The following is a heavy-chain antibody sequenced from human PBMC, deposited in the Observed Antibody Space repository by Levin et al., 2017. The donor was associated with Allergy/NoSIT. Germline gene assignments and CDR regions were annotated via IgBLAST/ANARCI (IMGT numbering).Heavy chain of an antibody. D-gene: IGHD3-22*01. CDR3: TTLYYYDSSGYLHTFDY. CDR2: IKSKTDGGTT. V-gene: IGHV3-15*01. CDR1: GFTFSNAW. J-gene: IGHJ4*02. Sequence: GESLKISCAASGFTFSNAWMIWVRQAPGKGLEWVGRIKSKTDGGTTDYAAPVKGRFTISRDDSKNTLYLQVNSLKTEDTAVYYCTTLYYYDSSGYLHTFDYWGQGTLVTVSS.